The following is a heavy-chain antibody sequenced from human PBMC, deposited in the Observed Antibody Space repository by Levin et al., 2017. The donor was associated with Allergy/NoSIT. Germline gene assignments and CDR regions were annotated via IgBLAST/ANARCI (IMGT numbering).Heavy chain of an antibody. V-gene: IGHV4-39*01. Sequence: ASETLSLTCTVSGGSISSSSYYWGWIRQPPGKGLEWIGSIYYSGSTYYNPSLKSRVTISVDTSKNQFSLKLSSVTAADTAVYYCARLRRDDAFDIWGQGTMVTVSS. CDR2: IYYSGST. CDR1: GGSISSSSYY. J-gene: IGHJ3*02. CDR3: ARLRRDDAFDI.